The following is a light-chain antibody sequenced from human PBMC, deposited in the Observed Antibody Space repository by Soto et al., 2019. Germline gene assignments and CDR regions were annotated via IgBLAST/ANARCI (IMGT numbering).Light chain of an antibody. Sequence: EIVMMQSPATLSVSPGERATLSCRASENISSNLTWYQQKPGQAPRLLIYDASTRSTGIPARFSGSGSGTEFTLTISSLQSEDVALYYCQQYNKWPPITFGPGTKVDIK. J-gene: IGKJ3*01. CDR3: QQYNKWPPIT. CDR1: ENISSN. CDR2: DAS. V-gene: IGKV3-15*01.